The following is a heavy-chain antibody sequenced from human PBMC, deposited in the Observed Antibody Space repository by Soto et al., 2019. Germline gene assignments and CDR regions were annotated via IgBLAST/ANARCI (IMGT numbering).Heavy chain of an antibody. CDR1: GGTLSDYD. J-gene: IGHJ6*02. D-gene: IGHD3-10*01. CDR2: IMPTVDSA. Sequence: QVHLVQSGAEVKTPGSSVKVSCQDYGGTLSDYDISWVRQAPGQGLAWMGGIMPTVDSANYAQNFQGRLCLSADESTSTAKLEMSSVRYDDTAVYYCAVDAVRENMAQESYGIAVGGQETTVNVS. CDR3: AVDAVRENMAQESYGIAV. V-gene: IGHV1-69*01.